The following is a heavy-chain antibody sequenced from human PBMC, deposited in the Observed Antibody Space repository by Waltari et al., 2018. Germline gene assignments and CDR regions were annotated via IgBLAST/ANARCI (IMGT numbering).Heavy chain of an antibody. V-gene: IGHV4-59*01. CDR2: SYYSGST. J-gene: IGHJ3*02. Sequence: QVQLQESGPGLVKPSETLSLTCTVSGGSISSYYWSWIRQPPGKGLEWIGYSYYSGSTNYNPSLKSRVTISVDTSKTQFSLKLSSVTAADTAVYYCARGSAGIAVAGAFDIWGQGTMVTVSS. D-gene: IGHD6-19*01. CDR3: ARGSAGIAVAGAFDI. CDR1: GGSISSYY.